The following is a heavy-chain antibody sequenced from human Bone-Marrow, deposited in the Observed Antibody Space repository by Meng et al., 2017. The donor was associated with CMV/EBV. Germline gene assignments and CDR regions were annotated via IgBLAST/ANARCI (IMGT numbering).Heavy chain of an antibody. CDR1: GFTFDDYA. CDR3: AKDISNWNNVNAFDS. D-gene: IGHD1/OR15-1a*01. CDR2: ISWNSGSI. V-gene: IGHV3-9*01. Sequence: GGSLRLSCAASGFTFDDYAMHWVRQAPGKGLEWVSGISWNSGSIGHADSVKGRFTISRDNAKNSLYLQMNSLRAEDTALYYCAKDISNWNNVNAFDSWGQGTMVTVSS. J-gene: IGHJ3*02.